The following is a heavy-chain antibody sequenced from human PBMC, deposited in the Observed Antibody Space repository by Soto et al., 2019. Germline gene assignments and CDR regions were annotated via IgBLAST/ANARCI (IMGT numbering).Heavy chain of an antibody. V-gene: IGHV2-5*02. Sequence: QITLKESGPTLVKPTQILTLTCTFSGFSLNTGGLGVGWIRQPPGKALEWLALIYWDNDKRYSPSLKSRLTITKDTSKNQVVLTMTNMDPVDAATYYCVHSRCGGDCLQSYSSHYYYGMDVWGQGTTVTVSS. CDR2: IYWDNDK. D-gene: IGHD2-21*02. CDR1: GFSLNTGGLG. CDR3: VHSRCGGDCLQSYSSHYYYGMDV. J-gene: IGHJ6*02.